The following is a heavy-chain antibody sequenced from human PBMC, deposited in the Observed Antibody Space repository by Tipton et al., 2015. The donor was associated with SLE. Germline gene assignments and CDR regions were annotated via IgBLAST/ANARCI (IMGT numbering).Heavy chain of an antibody. CDR3: ARDLARSPGGY. V-gene: IGHV3-30-3*01. CDR2: ISYDGSNK. D-gene: IGHD6-6*01. CDR1: GFTFSSYA. Sequence: SLRLSCAASGFTFSSYAMHWVRQAPGKGLEWVAVISYDGSNKYYADSVKGRFTISRDNSKNTLYLQMNSLRAEDTAVYYCARDLARSPGGYWGQGTLVTVSS. J-gene: IGHJ4*02.